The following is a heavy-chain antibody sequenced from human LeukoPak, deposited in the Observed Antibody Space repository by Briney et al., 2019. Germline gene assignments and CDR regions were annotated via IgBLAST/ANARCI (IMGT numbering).Heavy chain of an antibody. D-gene: IGHD6-19*01. CDR3: VIFAYGSAFFPGHY. CDR2: VYPGDSVT. J-gene: IGHJ4*02. V-gene: IGHV5-51*04. Sequence: GESLKISCKGSGYIFANYWIGWVRQMPGKGLEWMGIVYPGDSVTRYSPSFQGQVTISADRPITTAYLQWSSLKASDTAMYYCVIFAYGSAFFPGHYWGQGTRVTVSS. CDR1: GYIFANYW.